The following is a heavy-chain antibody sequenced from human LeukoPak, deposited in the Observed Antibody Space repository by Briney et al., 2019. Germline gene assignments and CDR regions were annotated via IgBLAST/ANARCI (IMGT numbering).Heavy chain of an antibody. Sequence: GGSLRLSCAASGFTFSSYWMHWVSQVPGKGLVWVSCTNTDGSYSSYADSVKGRFTISRDNVRNTLYLQMSSLRAEDSAVYYCARDFDGPRASDYWGQGISVTVSS. CDR3: ARDFDGPRASDY. D-gene: IGHD4-17*01. J-gene: IGHJ4*02. V-gene: IGHV3-74*01. CDR2: TNTDGSYS. CDR1: GFTFSSYW.